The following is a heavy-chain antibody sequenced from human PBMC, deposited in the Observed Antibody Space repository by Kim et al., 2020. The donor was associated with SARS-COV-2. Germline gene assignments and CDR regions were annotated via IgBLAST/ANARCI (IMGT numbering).Heavy chain of an antibody. CDR3: AKDSAAIGWYFFDH. CDR2: INDLGTDT. D-gene: IGHD2-15*01. J-gene: IGHJ4*02. CDR1: GLTFSTFA. V-gene: IGHV3-23*01. Sequence: GGSLRLSCVGSGLTFSTFAMSWVRQAPGKGLEWVSAINDLGTDTYYADSVKGRFTISRDNSKKTLYLQMNSLRAEDTAIYYCAKDSAAIGWYFFDHWGQGSLDTVST.